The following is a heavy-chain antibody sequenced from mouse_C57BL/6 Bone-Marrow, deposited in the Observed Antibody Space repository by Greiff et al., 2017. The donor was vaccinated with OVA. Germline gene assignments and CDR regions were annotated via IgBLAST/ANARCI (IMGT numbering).Heavy chain of an antibody. J-gene: IGHJ1*03. Sequence: VQLQESGPGLVQPSQSLSITCTVSGFSLTSYGVHWVRQSPGKGLEWLGVIWSGGSTDYNAAFISRLSISKDNSKSQVFFKMNSLQADDTAIYYCARNDYGSSHWYFDVWGTGTTVTVSS. CDR1: GFSLTSYG. D-gene: IGHD1-1*01. CDR3: ARNDYGSSHWYFDV. V-gene: IGHV2-2*01. CDR2: IWSGGST.